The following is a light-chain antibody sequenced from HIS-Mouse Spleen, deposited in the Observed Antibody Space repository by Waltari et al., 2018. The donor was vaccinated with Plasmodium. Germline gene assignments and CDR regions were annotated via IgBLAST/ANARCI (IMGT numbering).Light chain of an antibody. Sequence: SYELTQPPSVSVSPGQTARITCSGDALPKKYAYWYQPKSGQAPVLVIFEDSKRPSGIPGRFSGSGSGTMATLTISGAQVEDEADYYCYSTDSSGNHRVFGGGTKLTVL. V-gene: IGLV3-10*01. CDR2: EDS. J-gene: IGLJ3*02. CDR1: ALPKKY. CDR3: YSTDSSGNHRV.